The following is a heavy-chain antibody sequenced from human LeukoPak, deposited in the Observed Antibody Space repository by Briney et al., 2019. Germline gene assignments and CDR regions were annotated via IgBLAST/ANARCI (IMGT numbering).Heavy chain of an antibody. CDR1: GSTFSSYW. CDR3: TTATNDFWSGYRR. D-gene: IGHD3-3*01. V-gene: IGHV3-15*01. CDR2: IKRKTDGGTT. J-gene: IGHJ4*02. Sequence: GGSLRLSCAASGSTFSSYWMSWVRQAPGKGLEWVGRIKRKTDGGTTDYAAPVKGRFSISRDDSKNTQYLQMNSLKTEDTAVYYCTTATNDFWSGYRRWGQGTLVTVSS.